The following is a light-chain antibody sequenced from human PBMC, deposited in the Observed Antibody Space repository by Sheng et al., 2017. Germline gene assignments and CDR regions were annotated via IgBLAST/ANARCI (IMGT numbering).Light chain of an antibody. CDR1: HAVTSSY. J-gene: IGKJ3*01. CDR2: LAS. Sequence: EIVLTQSPGTLSLSPGERATLSCRASHAVTSSYLAWYQQRPGQAPNLLIYLASTRATGIPDRFSGSGSGTDFTLTISRLEPEDFAVYYCQQYGSPPFTFGPGTKWISN. V-gene: IGKV3-20*01. CDR3: QQYGSPPFT.